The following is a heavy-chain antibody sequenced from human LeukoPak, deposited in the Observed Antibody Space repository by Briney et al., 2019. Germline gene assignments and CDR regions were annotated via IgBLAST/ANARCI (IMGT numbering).Heavy chain of an antibody. CDR1: GFTFSSYG. CDR2: IWYDGSNK. Sequence: PGRSLRLSCAASGFTFSSYGMHWVRQAPGKGLEWVAVIWYDGSNKYYADSVKGRFTISRDNSKNTLYLQMNSLRAEDTAVYYCARGIAAAGPSYYGIDYWGQGTLVTVSS. V-gene: IGHV3-33*08. CDR3: ARGIAAAGPSYYGIDY. D-gene: IGHD6-13*01. J-gene: IGHJ4*02.